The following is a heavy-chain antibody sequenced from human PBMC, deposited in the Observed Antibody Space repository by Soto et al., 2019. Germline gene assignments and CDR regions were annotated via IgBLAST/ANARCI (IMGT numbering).Heavy chain of an antibody. CDR1: GFSFGNYW. D-gene: IGHD1-26*01. CDR3: ALYVGTVKSFREDLSGYFYV. Sequence: GEPLKISCAVSGFSFGNYWLRWVRQAPGKVLEWLASIKEDGSERYYLGPVKGRFTISRDNDKDSLSLQMNSLRGEDTAFYYCALYVGTVKSFREDLSGYFYVWCEGTLVTVS. CDR2: IKEDGSER. V-gene: IGHV3-7*03. J-gene: IGHJ4*02.